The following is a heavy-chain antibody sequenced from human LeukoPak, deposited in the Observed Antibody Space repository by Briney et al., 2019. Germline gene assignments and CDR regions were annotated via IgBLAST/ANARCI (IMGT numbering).Heavy chain of an antibody. CDR2: IKPDGSEK. CDR3: ASGKGGYYVSSGRF. J-gene: IGHJ4*02. D-gene: IGHD3-22*01. CDR1: GFGFSIYW. Sequence: GGSPRLSCAASGFGFSIYWMSWVRQAPGKGLEWVANIKPDGSEKFYVDSVKGRFTISRDNAKNSLYLQMNSLRAEDTAVYYCASGKGGYYVSSGRFWGQGTLVTVSS. V-gene: IGHV3-7*01.